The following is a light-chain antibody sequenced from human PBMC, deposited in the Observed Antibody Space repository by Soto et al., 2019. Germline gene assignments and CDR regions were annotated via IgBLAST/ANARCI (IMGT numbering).Light chain of an antibody. CDR3: XHWNDYSWT. V-gene: IGKV1-5*03. J-gene: IGKJ1*01. Sequence: DIHMTQSPSTLSASVGDRVTITCRASQSISIWLAWYQQKPGKAPNLLIYKTSSLETGVPSRFSGSGSGTEFTLTISSLQPDDFATYYXXHWNDYSWTFGQGTKVEVK. CDR2: KTS. CDR1: QSISIW.